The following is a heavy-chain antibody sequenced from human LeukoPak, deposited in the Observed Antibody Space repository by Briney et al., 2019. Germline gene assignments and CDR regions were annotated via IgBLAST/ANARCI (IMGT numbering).Heavy chain of an antibody. CDR2: IYYSGST. J-gene: IGHJ4*02. CDR3: ARALKNYGGNSGGFDY. D-gene: IGHD4-23*01. Sequence: SETLSLTCTVSGGSISSSSYYWGWIRQPPGKGMEWIGSIYYSGSTYYNPSLKSRVTISVDTSKNQFSLKLSSVTAADTAVYYCARALKNYGGNSGGFDYWGQGTLVTVSS. V-gene: IGHV4-39*07. CDR1: GGSISSSSYY.